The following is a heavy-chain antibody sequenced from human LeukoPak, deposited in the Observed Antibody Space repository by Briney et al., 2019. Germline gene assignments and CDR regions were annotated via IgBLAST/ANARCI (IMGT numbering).Heavy chain of an antibody. CDR2: ISTTGNTI. J-gene: IGHJ3*02. CDR3: ARDRGGFNTDSFDI. Sequence: PGGSLRLSCAASGFTFNNYEMYWVRQSPGKGLEWVSYISTTGNTIYYADSVKGRFTISRDNAKNSLYLQMNSLRAEDTAVYYCARDRGGFNTDSFDIWGQGTMVTVSS. CDR1: GFTFNNYE. D-gene: IGHD5-12*01. V-gene: IGHV3-48*03.